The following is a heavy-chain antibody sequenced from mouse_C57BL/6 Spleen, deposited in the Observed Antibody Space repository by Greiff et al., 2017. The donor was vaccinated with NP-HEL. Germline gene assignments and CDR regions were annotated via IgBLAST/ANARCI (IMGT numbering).Heavy chain of an antibody. J-gene: IGHJ1*03. CDR2: IHPNSGST. V-gene: IGHV1-64*01. Sequence: VQLQQPGAELVKPGASVKLSCKASGYTFTSYWMHWVKQRPGQGLEWIGMIHPNSGSTNYNEKFKSKATLTVDKSSSTAYMQLSSLTSEDSAVYYCARKGYYGSSYGWYFDVWGTGTTVTVSS. CDR1: GYTFTSYW. CDR3: ARKGYYGSSYGWYFDV. D-gene: IGHD1-1*01.